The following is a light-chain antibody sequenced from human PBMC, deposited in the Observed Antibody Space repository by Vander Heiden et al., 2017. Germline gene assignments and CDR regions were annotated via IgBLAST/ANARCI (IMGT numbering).Light chain of an antibody. V-gene: IGKV4-1*01. CDR1: QSILYHSDNENY. CDR2: WAS. J-gene: IGKJ4*01. CDR3: QQYYSVPLT. Sequence: IVMTQSTDSLSVSLGERATIKCKSSQSILYHSDNENYLAWYQQKPGQPPKLLIHWASAREPGVPDRFSGSGSGADFTLTISNLQAEDVAVYFCQQYYSVPLTFGGGTKVEIK.